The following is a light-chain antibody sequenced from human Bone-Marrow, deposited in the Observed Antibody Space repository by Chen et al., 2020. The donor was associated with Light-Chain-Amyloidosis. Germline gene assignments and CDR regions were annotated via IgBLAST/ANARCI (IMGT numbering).Light chain of an antibody. CDR3: QSYQGSSQGV. CDR1: SGSIATNY. Sequence: NFMLTKPHSVSESPGTTVIISCTRSSGSIATNYVQWYQQRPGSSPTTVIYEDDQRPSGVPDRFSGSIDRSSNSASLTISGLKTEDEADYYCQSYQGSSQGVFGGGTKLTVL. V-gene: IGLV6-57*01. CDR2: EDD. J-gene: IGLJ3*02.